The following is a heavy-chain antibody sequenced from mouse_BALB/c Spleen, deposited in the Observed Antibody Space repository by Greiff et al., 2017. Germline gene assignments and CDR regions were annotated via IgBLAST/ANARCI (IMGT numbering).Heavy chain of an antibody. D-gene: IGHD1-1*01. Sequence: EVQLMESGGGLVQPGGSRKLSCAASGFTFSSFGMHWVRQAPEKGLEWVAYISSGSSTIYYADTVKGRFTISRDNPKNTLFLQMTSLTSEDTAMYYCARGRYYYGSIYLDYWGQGTTLTVSS. J-gene: IGHJ2*01. CDR3: ARGRYYYGSIYLDY. CDR1: GFTFSSFG. V-gene: IGHV5-17*02. CDR2: ISSGSSTI.